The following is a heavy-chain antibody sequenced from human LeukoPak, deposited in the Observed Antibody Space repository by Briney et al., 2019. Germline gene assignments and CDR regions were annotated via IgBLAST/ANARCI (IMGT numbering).Heavy chain of an antibody. CDR3: ARSTRIVGAHYDY. J-gene: IGHJ4*02. Sequence: GGSLRLSCAASGFTFSSYAMSWVRQAPGKGLEWVSSISSSSSYIYYADSVKGRFTISRDNAKNSLYLQMNSLRAEDTAVYYCARSTRIVGAHYDYWGQGTLVTVSS. CDR1: GFTFSSYA. D-gene: IGHD1-26*01. V-gene: IGHV3-21*01. CDR2: ISSSSSYI.